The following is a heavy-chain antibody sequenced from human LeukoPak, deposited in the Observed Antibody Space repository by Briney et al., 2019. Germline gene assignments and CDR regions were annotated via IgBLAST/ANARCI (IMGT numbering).Heavy chain of an antibody. D-gene: IGHD3-10*01. CDR2: VSGSGGST. CDR1: GFTFSSYA. CDR3: AKQRGAVRGALDV. J-gene: IGHJ6*02. V-gene: IGHV3-23*01. Sequence: GRSLRLSCAASGFTFSSYAMSWVRQTPGKGLGWVSAVSGSGGSTDYADSVKGRFTISRDNSKNTLYLQMNSLRAEDTALYYCAKQRGAVRGALDVWGQGTTVTVSS.